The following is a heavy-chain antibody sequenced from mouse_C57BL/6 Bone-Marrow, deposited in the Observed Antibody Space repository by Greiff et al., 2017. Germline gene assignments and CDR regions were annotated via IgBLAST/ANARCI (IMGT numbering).Heavy chain of an antibody. V-gene: IGHV1-54*01. CDR2: INPGSGGT. CDR3: ARKRYGSSPYYFDY. Sequence: VKLQESGAELVRPGTSVKVSCKASGYAFTNYLIEWVKQRPGQGLEWIGVINPGSGGTNYNEKFKGKATLTADKSSSTAYMQLSSLTSEDSAVYFCARKRYGSSPYYFDYWGQGTTLTVSS. J-gene: IGHJ2*01. CDR1: GYAFTNYL. D-gene: IGHD1-1*01.